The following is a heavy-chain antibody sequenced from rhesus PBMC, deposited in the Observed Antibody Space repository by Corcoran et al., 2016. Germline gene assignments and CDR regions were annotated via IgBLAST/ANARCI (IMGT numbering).Heavy chain of an antibody. CDR2: IYGISTST. V-gene: IGHV4S10*01. J-gene: IGHJ4*01. Sequence: QVQLQESGPGVVKPSETLSLTCAVSGGSISDSYRWSWIRQPPGKGLEWIGYIYGISTSTNYNPSLKSRVTISKDTSKNRFSLKLSSVTAADPAVYYCARPATYSSSFNYWGQGVLVTVSS. CDR3: ARPATYSSSFNY. D-gene: IGHD6-43*01. CDR1: GGSISDSYR.